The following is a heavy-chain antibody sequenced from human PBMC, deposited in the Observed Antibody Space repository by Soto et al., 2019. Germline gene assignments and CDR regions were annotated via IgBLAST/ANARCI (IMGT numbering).Heavy chain of an antibody. CDR3: ARDPKYDFWSGYYRFYYYYGMDV. CDR2: ISAYNGNT. CDR1: GYTFTSYG. V-gene: IGHV1-18*01. Sequence: GASVKVSCKASGYTFTSYGIGWVRQAPGQGLEWMGWISAYNGNTNYAQKLQGRVTMTTDTSTSTAYMELRSLRSDDTAVYYCARDPKYDFWSGYYRFYYYYGMDVWGQGTTVTVSS. D-gene: IGHD3-3*01. J-gene: IGHJ6*02.